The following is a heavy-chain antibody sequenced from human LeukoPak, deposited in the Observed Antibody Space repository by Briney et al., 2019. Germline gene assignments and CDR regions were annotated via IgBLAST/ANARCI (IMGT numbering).Heavy chain of an antibody. Sequence: ASVKVSCKASGYTFTGYYMHWVRQAPGQGLEWMGWINPNSGGTNYAQKFQGRVTMTRDTSISTAYMELSRLRSDDTAMYYCARGPHRITTSGAGFDPWGQGTLVTVSS. V-gene: IGHV1-2*02. CDR2: INPNSGGT. CDR3: ARGPHRITTSGAGFDP. J-gene: IGHJ5*02. D-gene: IGHD3-3*01. CDR1: GYTFTGYY.